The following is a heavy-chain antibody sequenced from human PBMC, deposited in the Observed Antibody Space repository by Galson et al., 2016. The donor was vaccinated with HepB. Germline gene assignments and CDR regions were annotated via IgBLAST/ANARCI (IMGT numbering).Heavy chain of an antibody. D-gene: IGHD2-15*01. V-gene: IGHV1-69*06. CDR3: HLVVVAAFSFFYGMDV. CDR1: GGTFSSYA. J-gene: IGHJ6*02. CDR2: IIPIFGTA. Sequence: SVKVSCKASGGTFSSYAISWVRQAPGQGLEWMGGIIPIFGTANYAQTFQGRVTITADKSTSTAYMELSSLRSEDTAVYYCHLVVVAAFSFFYGMDVWGQGTTVTVSS.